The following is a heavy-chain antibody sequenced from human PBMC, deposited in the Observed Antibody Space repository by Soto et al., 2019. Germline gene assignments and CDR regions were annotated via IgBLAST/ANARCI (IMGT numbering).Heavy chain of an antibody. Sequence: QLQLQESGPGLVKPSETLSLTCTVSGGSISSSSYYWGWIRQPPGKGLEWIGSIYYSGSTYYNPSLKSRVTISVDTSKNQFSLKLSSVTAADTAVYYCARNYFGYSSSWYPISPKTHHWFDPWGQGTLVTVSS. CDR2: IYYSGST. CDR1: GGSISSSSYY. D-gene: IGHD6-13*01. V-gene: IGHV4-39*01. CDR3: ARNYFGYSSSWYPISPKTHHWFDP. J-gene: IGHJ5*02.